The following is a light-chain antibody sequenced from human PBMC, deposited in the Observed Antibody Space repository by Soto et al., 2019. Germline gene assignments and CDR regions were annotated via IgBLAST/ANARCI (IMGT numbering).Light chain of an antibody. V-gene: IGLV2-8*01. Sequence: AVTQPPSASGSPGQSVTISCTGTSSDVGGYNYVSWYLQYPGKAPKLMIYEVTKRPSGVPDRFSGAKSGNTASLTVSGLQAEDEADYYCSSYAGGKYVFGTGTKVIVL. J-gene: IGLJ1*01. CDR3: SSYAGGKYV. CDR2: EVT. CDR1: SSDVGGYNY.